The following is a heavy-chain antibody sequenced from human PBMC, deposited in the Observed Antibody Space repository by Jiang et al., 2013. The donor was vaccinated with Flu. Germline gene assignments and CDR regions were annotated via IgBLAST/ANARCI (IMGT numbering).Heavy chain of an antibody. CDR3: ALTLNDSSGYFYDGYYGMDV. D-gene: IGHD3-22*01. Sequence: GAEVKKPGASVKVSCKASGYTFTGYYMHWVRQAPGQGLEWMGWINPNSGGTNYAQKFQGWVTMTRDTSISTAYMELSRLRSDDTAVYYCALTLNDSSGYFYDGYYGMDVWGKGT. CDR2: INPNSGGT. CDR1: GYTFTGYY. J-gene: IGHJ6*04. V-gene: IGHV1-2*04.